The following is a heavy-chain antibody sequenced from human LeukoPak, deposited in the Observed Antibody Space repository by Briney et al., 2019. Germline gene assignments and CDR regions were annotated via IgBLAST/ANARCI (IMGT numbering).Heavy chain of an antibody. CDR3: ARRSSPWYFDY. Sequence: SVKVSCKASAGTFSSYAISWVRQAPGQGLEWMGGIIPIFGTANYAQKFQGRVTITADKSTSKSYMELSSLRSEDTAVYYCARRSSPWYFDYWGQGTLVTVSS. V-gene: IGHV1-69*06. CDR1: AGTFSSYA. CDR2: IIPIFGTA. J-gene: IGHJ4*02. D-gene: IGHD6-6*01.